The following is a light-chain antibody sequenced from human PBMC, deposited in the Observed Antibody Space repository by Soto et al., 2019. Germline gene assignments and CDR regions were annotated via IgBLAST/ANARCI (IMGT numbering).Light chain of an antibody. Sequence: AIQLTQSPSSLSASVGDRVTITCRASQGISSALAWYQQKPGKPPKLLIYYASSLDSGVPSRFSGSGSGTDCTLTSSSLHSEDFATDYCQQCNRYPFTFGQGTRRAIK. CDR1: QGISSA. V-gene: IGKV1-13*02. CDR3: QQCNRYPFT. CDR2: YAS. J-gene: IGKJ5*01.